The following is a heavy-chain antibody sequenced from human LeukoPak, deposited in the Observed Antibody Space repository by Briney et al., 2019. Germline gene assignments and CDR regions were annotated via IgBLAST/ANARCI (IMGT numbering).Heavy chain of an antibody. CDR3: ARGSWGFGTYYFDY. CDR2: ISSSDTAI. Sequence: GGTLRLSCAASGFTFSDYYMSWIRQAPGKGLEWVSYISSSDTAIYNADSMKGRFTISRDNAKNSLYLQMNSLRAEDTAVYYCARGSWGFGTYYFDYWGQGILVTVSS. CDR1: GFTFSDYY. D-gene: IGHD3-10*01. V-gene: IGHV3-11*01. J-gene: IGHJ4*02.